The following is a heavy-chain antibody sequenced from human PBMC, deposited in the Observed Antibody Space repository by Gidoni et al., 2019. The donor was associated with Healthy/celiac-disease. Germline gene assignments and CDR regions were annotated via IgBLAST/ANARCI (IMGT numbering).Heavy chain of an antibody. V-gene: IGHV3-48*01. Sequence: EVQLVESGGGLVQPGGSLRLSCAASGFTFSSYSMNWVRQAPGKGLEWVSYISSSSSTIYYADSVKGRFTISRDNAKNSLYLQMNSLRAEDTAVYYCASIAYDYVWGSYRWGQGTLVTVSS. CDR3: ASIAYDYVWGSYR. CDR2: ISSSSSTI. J-gene: IGHJ4*02. D-gene: IGHD3-16*02. CDR1: GFTFSSYS.